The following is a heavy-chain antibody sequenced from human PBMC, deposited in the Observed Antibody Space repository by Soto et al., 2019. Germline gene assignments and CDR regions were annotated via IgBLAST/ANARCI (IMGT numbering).Heavy chain of an antibody. CDR2: ISSSSSYI. D-gene: IGHD1-26*01. CDR3: ARETPSGSSAGFDY. J-gene: IGHJ4*02. Sequence: GGPVKVSCAASGFTFSSYSMNWVRQAPGKGLEWVSSISSSSSYIYYADSVKGRFTISRDNAKNSLYLQMNSLRAEDTAVYYCARETPSGSSAGFDYWGQGTLVTVSS. V-gene: IGHV3-21*01. CDR1: GFTFSSYS.